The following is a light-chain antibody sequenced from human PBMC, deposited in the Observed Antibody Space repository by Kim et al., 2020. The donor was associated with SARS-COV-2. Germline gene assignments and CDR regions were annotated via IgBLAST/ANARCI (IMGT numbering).Light chain of an antibody. V-gene: IGLV3-21*01. CDR2: YDR. Sequence: SYELTQPPSVSVAPGETARITCGGTNIGSKSVHWYQQRPGRAPVLVIYYDRDRPSGIPERFSGSNSGNTATLTISGVEAGDEADYYCQVWDTNTDYHVFGSRTKVTVL. J-gene: IGLJ1*01. CDR1: NIGSKS. CDR3: QVWDTNTDYHV.